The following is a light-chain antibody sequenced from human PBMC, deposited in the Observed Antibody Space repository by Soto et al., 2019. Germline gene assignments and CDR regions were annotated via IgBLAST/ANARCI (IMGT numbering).Light chain of an antibody. CDR1: QSVRSSY. CDR3: QQSGSSLTWT. Sequence: EIVLTQSPGTLSLSPGERASLSCRASQSVRSSYLTWYQQKPGQAPRLLIYGASSRATGIPDRFSGSGSGTDFTLTISRLEPEDFAVYYCQQSGSSLTWTFGQGTKVEIK. CDR2: GAS. J-gene: IGKJ1*01. V-gene: IGKV3-20*01.